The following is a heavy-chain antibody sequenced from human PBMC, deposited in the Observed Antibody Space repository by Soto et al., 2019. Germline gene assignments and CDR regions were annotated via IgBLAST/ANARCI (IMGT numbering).Heavy chain of an antibody. CDR2: VYYNENT. CDR3: ARRERYYGSPGWFDP. CDR1: GASINNFAYY. D-gene: IGHD3-10*01. V-gene: IGHV4-39*01. Sequence: SETLSLTCSVSGASINNFAYYWGWIRQPPGKGLEWIGTVYYNENTYYNPSLKSRVAISVDTAKNQFSLNLRSMTAADTAIYFCARRERYYGSPGWFDPWGQGTLVTVSS. J-gene: IGHJ5*01.